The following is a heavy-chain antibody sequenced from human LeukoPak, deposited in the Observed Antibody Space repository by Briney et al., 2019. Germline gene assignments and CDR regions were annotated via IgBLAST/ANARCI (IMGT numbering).Heavy chain of an antibody. CDR2: INPIFGTA. V-gene: IGHV1-69*13. CDR1: GGTFSSYA. J-gene: IGHJ4*02. D-gene: IGHD6-19*01. Sequence: SVKVSCKASGGTFSSYAISWVRQAPGQGLEWMGGINPIFGTANYAQKFQGRVTITADESTSTAYMELSSLRSEDTAVYYCARESIAVADVINSYYFDYWGPGTLVTVSS. CDR3: ARESIAVADVINSYYFDY.